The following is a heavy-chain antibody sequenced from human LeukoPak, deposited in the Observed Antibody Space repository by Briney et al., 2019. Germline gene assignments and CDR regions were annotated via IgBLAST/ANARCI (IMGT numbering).Heavy chain of an antibody. D-gene: IGHD3-10*01. Sequence: GGSLRLSCAASGFTFSKYAMTWVRQAPGKGLEWVSAITASGTTTYYADSVKGRFTISRDDSKNTLSLHMDSLSAEDTALYYCAKYISDSGAYYAFDYWGQGTLVTVSS. J-gene: IGHJ4*02. CDR1: GFTFSKYA. CDR3: AKYISDSGAYYAFDY. V-gene: IGHV3-23*01. CDR2: ITASGTTT.